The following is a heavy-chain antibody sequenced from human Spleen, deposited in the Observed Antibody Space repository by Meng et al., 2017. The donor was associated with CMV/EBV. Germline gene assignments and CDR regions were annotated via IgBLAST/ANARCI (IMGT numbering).Heavy chain of an antibody. CDR1: GYSISSGYY. CDR3: ARHEGYDFWTA. CDR2: IYHSGST. D-gene: IGHD3-3*01. J-gene: IGHJ5*02. V-gene: IGHV4-38-2*02. Sequence: SETLSLTCTVSGYSISSGYYWGWIRQPPGKGLEWIGSIYHSGSTYYNPSLKSRVTISVDTSKNHFSLRLTSMTAADTAVYYCARHEGYDFWTAWGQGILVTVSS.